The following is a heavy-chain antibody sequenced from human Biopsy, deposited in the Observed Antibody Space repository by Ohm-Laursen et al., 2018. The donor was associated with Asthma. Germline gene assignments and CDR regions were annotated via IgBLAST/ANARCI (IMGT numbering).Heavy chain of an antibody. CDR1: GGYLTGHY. CDR3: ARAAITGIRGWFDP. CDR2: IDQSGYT. D-gene: IGHD1-20*01. Sequence: SETLSLTCTVYGGYLTGHYWNWIRLPPGKGLEWIGEIDQSGYTNYNPSLKSRVTISADTSKNQFHLNLSSVTAADTAVYFCARAAITGIRGWFDPWGQGTQVTVSS. J-gene: IGHJ5*02. V-gene: IGHV4-34*01.